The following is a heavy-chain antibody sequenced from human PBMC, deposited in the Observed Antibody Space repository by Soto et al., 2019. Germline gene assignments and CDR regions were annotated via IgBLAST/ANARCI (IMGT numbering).Heavy chain of an antibody. Sequence: PGGSLRLSCTASGFTFGDYAMSWFRQAPGKGLEWVGFIRSKAYGGTTEYAASVKGRFTISRDDSKSIAYLQMNSLKTEDTAVYYCTRARSGSYKRAYYYGMDVWGQGTTVTVSS. J-gene: IGHJ6*02. D-gene: IGHD1-26*01. CDR3: TRARSGSYKRAYYYGMDV. CDR2: IRSKAYGGTT. CDR1: GFTFGDYA. V-gene: IGHV3-49*03.